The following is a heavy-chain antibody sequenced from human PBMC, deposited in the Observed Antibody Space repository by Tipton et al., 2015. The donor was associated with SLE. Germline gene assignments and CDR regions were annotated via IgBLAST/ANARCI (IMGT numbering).Heavy chain of an antibody. D-gene: IGHD3-9*01. CDR3: ARVGWGNDWTHFDF. CDR1: GFTFGAYA. J-gene: IGHJ4*02. CDR2: ARGRAYGGTT. Sequence: SLRLSCAPSGFTFGAYALAWVRQLPGKGLEGIGFARGRAYGGTTEYAASVRGRFTISRDDSKSIAYLQMNSLETEDTAVYYCARVGWGNDWTHFDFWGQGTLVTVSS. V-gene: IGHV3-49*04.